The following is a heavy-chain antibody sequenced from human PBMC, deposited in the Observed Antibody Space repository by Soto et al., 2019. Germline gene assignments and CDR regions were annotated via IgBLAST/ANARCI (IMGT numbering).Heavy chain of an antibody. CDR2: ISVSGGST. CDR1: GFTFSSYA. Sequence: GGSLRLSCAASGFTFSSYAMSWVRQAPGKGLEWVSAISVSGGSTYYADSVKGRFTISRDNSKNTLYLQMNSLRAEDTAVYYCAKGAHYYDSSGYYYPSDYWGQGTLVTVSS. CDR3: AKGAHYYDSSGYYYPSDY. D-gene: IGHD3-22*01. V-gene: IGHV3-23*01. J-gene: IGHJ4*02.